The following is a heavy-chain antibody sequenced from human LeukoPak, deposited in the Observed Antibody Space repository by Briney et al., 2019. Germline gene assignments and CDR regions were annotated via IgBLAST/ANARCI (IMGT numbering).Heavy chain of an antibody. Sequence: GGSLRLSCAASGFTFSSYWMHWVRQAPGKGLVWVSRINSDGSSTSYADSVKGRFTISRDNAKNTLYLQMNSLRAEDTAVYYCARAGYSSSWYWFDPWGQGTLVTVSS. V-gene: IGHV3-74*01. D-gene: IGHD6-13*01. CDR2: INSDGSST. CDR3: ARAGYSSSWYWFDP. CDR1: GFTFSSYW. J-gene: IGHJ5*02.